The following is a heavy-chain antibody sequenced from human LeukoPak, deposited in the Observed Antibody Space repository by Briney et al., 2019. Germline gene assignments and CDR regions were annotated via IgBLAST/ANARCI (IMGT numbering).Heavy chain of an antibody. CDR1: GFTFGDYA. CDR3: TSPPGRSFGEPNYFDY. Sequence: PGGSLRLSCTASGFTFGDYAMSWFRQAPGKGLEWVGFIRSKAYGGTTEYAASVKGRFTISRDDSKSIAYLQMNSLKTEDTAVYYCTSPPGRSFGEPNYFDYWGQGTLVTVSS. J-gene: IGHJ4*02. V-gene: IGHV3-49*03. CDR2: IRSKAYGGTT. D-gene: IGHD3-10*01.